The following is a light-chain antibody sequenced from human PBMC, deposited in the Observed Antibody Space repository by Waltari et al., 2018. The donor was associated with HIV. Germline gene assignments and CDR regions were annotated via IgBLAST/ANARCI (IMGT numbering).Light chain of an antibody. CDR3: QQYQNWPWT. Sequence: IVMPRYTATLSVSPGERATLYCRASQRNSSQVAWSQHEPGPAPRLLIYGPSTSATSIPACFSGSWSGTELTLIISSLQSEDSAIYCCQQYQNWPWTFGQGTKVEIK. CDR2: GPS. J-gene: IGKJ1*01. CDR1: QRNSSQ. V-gene: IGKV3-15*01.